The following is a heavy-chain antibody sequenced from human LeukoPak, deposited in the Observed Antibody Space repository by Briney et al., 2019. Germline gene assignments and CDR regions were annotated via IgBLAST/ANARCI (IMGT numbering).Heavy chain of an antibody. D-gene: IGHD3-3*01. V-gene: IGHV3-21*01. CDR3: ARDGGTYYDFWSGPRSTYYYMDV. Sequence: GGSLRLSCAASGFTFSSYSMNWVRQAPGKGLEWVSSISSSSSYIYYADSVKGRLTISRDNAKNSLYLQMNSLRAEDTAVYYCARDGGTYYDFWSGPRSTYYYMDVWGKGTTVTVSS. CDR1: GFTFSSYS. J-gene: IGHJ6*03. CDR2: ISSSSSYI.